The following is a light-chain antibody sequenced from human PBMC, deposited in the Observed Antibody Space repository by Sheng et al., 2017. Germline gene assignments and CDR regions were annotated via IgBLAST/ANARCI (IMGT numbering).Light chain of an antibody. Sequence: QSVLTQPPSVSAAPGQKVTISCSGSSSNIGRNYVSWYQQLPGTGPKLLLYDNNKRPSGIPDRFSGSKSGTSATLGISGLQTGDEADYYCGTWDSSLSVYVFGTGTKVTVL. J-gene: IGLJ1*01. CDR3: GTWDSSLSVYV. CDR2: DNN. CDR1: SSNIGRNY. V-gene: IGLV1-51*01.